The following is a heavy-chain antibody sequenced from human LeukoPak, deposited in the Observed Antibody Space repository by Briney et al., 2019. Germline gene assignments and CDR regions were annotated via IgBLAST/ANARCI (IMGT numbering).Heavy chain of an antibody. CDR2: IRSKIYGGTP. Sequence: GGSLRLSCAAAGFTFSSYAMSWVRQAPGKGLEWVGFIRSKIYGGTPEYAASVKGRFTISRDDSKGVAYLQMNSLKTEDTAVYYCTRDQTPYYWGQGTLVTVAS. CDR1: GFTFSSYA. J-gene: IGHJ4*02. V-gene: IGHV3-49*04. CDR3: TRDQTPYY.